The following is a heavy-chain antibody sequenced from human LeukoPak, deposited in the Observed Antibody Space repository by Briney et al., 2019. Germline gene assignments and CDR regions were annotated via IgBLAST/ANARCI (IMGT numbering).Heavy chain of an antibody. J-gene: IGHJ4*02. CDR1: GYSFTTYW. Sequence: MRGESLKISCKGSGYSFTTYWIGWVRQMPGKGLEWMGIIYPGDSDTRYSPSFQGQVTISADKSISTAYLQWSSLKASDTAVYYCARAPDIVATIESDYWGQGTLVTVSS. CDR3: ARAPDIVATIESDY. V-gene: IGHV5-51*01. D-gene: IGHD5-12*01. CDR2: IYPGDSDT.